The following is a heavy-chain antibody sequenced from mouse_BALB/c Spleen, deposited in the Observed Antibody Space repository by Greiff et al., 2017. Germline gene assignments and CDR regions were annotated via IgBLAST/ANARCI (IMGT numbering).Heavy chain of an antibody. CDR3: ARGMDEGYYVWFAY. V-gene: IGHV1-69*02. Sequence: VQLQQPGAELVKPGASVKLSCKASGYTFTSYWMHWVKQRPGQGLEWIGEIDPSDSYTNYNQKFKGKATLTVDKSSSTAYMQLSSLTSEDSAVYYCARGMDEGYYVWFAYWGQGTLVTVSA. CDR1: GYTFTSYW. D-gene: IGHD2-3*01. J-gene: IGHJ3*01. CDR2: IDPSDSYT.